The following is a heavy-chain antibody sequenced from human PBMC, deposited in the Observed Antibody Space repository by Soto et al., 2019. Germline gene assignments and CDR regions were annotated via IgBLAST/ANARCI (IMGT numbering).Heavy chain of an antibody. CDR1: GFTFSSYW. D-gene: IGHD1-1*01. J-gene: IGHJ4*02. Sequence: EVQLVESGGGLVQPWGSLRLSCAASGFTFSSYWTHWVRQAPGKGLVWVSRINSDGSSTSYADSVKGRFTISRDNAKNTLYLEMNSLRAEDKAVYYCARAWNGIGDYWGQGTLVTVSS. CDR2: INSDGSST. CDR3: ARAWNGIGDY. V-gene: IGHV3-74*01.